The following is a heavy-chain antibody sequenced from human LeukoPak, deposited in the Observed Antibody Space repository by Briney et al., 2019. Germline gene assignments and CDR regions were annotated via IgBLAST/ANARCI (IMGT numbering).Heavy chain of an antibody. CDR3: ARGAYCSSTSCYEYYYGMDV. D-gene: IGHD2-2*01. V-gene: IGHV4-30-2*01. Sequence: SETLSLTCAVSGGSISSGGYSWSWIRQPPGKGLEWIGYIYHSGSTYYDPSLKSRITISVDRSNNHFSLKLSSVTAADTAVYYCARGAYCSSTSCYEYYYGMDVWGQGTTVTVSS. CDR1: GGSISSGGYS. CDR2: IYHSGST. J-gene: IGHJ6*02.